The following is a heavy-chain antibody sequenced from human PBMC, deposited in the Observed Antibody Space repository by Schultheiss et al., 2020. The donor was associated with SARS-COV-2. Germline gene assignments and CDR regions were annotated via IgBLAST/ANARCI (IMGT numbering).Heavy chain of an antibody. J-gene: IGHJ4*02. D-gene: IGHD5-18*01. CDR2: ISYDGSNK. V-gene: IGHV3-30*12. CDR3: THHGHTYGLFDS. Sequence: GGSLRLSCVASGFTFSSYGMYWVRQAPGKGLEWVAVISYDGSNKYYADSVKGRFTISRDNAKNSLYLQMNSLKAEDTAMYYCTHHGHTYGLFDSWGQGTLVTVSS. CDR1: GFTFSSYG.